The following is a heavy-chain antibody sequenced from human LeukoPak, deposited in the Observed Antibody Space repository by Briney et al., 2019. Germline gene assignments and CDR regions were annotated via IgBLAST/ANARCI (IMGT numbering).Heavy chain of an antibody. Sequence: GGSLRLSCAASGFTFDDYAMHWVRQAPGKGLEWVSGISWNSGSIGYADSVKGRFTISRDNAKNSLYLQMNSLRVEDMALYYCAKGSYNWNDAVDYWGQGTLVTVSS. CDR2: ISWNSGSI. D-gene: IGHD1-1*01. V-gene: IGHV3-9*03. J-gene: IGHJ4*02. CDR3: AKGSYNWNDAVDY. CDR1: GFTFDDYA.